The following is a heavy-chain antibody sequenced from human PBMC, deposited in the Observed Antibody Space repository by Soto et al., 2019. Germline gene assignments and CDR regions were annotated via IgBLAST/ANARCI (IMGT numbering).Heavy chain of an antibody. CDR3: VREDSGGLDY. Sequence: ASVKVSCKASGYTFSNYGITWVRQAPGQGLQWMGWFSSYNGDATYAQNLQGRVTMTTDTSTSTAYMELWSLRSDDTAVYYCVREDSGGLDYWGQGTLVTVSS. J-gene: IGHJ4*02. CDR1: GYTFSNYG. V-gene: IGHV1-18*01. D-gene: IGHD1-26*01. CDR2: FSSYNGDA.